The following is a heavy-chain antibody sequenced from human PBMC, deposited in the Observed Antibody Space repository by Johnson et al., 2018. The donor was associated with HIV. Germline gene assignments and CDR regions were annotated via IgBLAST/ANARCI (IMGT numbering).Heavy chain of an antibody. J-gene: IGHJ3*02. CDR3: ARDPGNGGRPFDAFDI. CDR1: GFTFSSYA. CDR2: ISGSGGST. D-gene: IGHD4-23*01. Sequence: VQLVESGGGLVQPGGSLRLSCAASGFTFSSYAMSWVRQAPGKGLEWVSAISGSGGSTYYADSVKGRFTISRDNSKNTVYLQMDSLRGEDTAVYYCARDPGNGGRPFDAFDIWGQGTMVTVSS. V-gene: IGHV3-23*04.